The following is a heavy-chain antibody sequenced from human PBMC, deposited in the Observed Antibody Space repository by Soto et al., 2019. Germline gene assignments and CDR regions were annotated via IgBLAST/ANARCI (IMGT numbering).Heavy chain of an antibody. V-gene: IGHV4-31*03. D-gene: IGHD3-9*01. CDR2: IYYSGST. CDR1: GGSISSGGYY. Sequence: PSETLSLTCTVSGGSISSGGYYWSWIRQHPGKGLEWIGYIYYSGSTYYNPSLKSRVTISVDTSKNQFSLKLSSVTAADTAVYYCARFPRGWADFDWFRVVDVWGQGTTVTVSS. J-gene: IGHJ6*02. CDR3: ARFPRGWADFDWFRVVDV.